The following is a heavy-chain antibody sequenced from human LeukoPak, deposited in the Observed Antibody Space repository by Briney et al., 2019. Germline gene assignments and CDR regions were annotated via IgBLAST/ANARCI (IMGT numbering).Heavy chain of an antibody. D-gene: IGHD2-8*01. CDR2: INPSGGGT. CDR1: GYTFTSYY. V-gene: IGHV1-46*01. Sequence: GASVKVSCKASGYTFTSYYMHWVRQAPGQGLEWMGIINPSGGGTKYAQKFQGRVTMTRDTPANTVYMELSSLRTEDTAVYYCASVYSYGMDVWGQGTTVTVSS. J-gene: IGHJ6*02. CDR3: ASVYSYGMDV.